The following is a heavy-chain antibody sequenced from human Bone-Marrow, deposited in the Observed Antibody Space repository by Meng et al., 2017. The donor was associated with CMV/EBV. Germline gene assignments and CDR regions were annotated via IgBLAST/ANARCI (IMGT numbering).Heavy chain of an antibody. CDR1: GGTFSSYA. Sequence: SLNASCKASGGTFSSYAISWVRQAPGQGLEWMGGIIPIFGTANYAQKFQGRVTITTDESTSTAYMELSSLRSEDTAVYYCSGPSLRFFRTWGQGTLVTVSS. V-gene: IGHV1-69*05. CDR2: IIPIFGTA. CDR3: SGPSLRFFRT. D-gene: IGHD3-3*01. J-gene: IGHJ5*02.